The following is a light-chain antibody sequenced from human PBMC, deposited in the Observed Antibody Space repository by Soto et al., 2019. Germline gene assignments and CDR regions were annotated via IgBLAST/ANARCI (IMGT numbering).Light chain of an antibody. CDR3: QQYYSSFT. J-gene: IGKJ4*01. CDR2: GAS. V-gene: IGKV3-20*01. Sequence: PGERATLSCTASQHVTTTYIAWYQQKFGQAPRLLIYGASTRATGTPDRFTGGGFGTDFTLTISRVEPEDFAVYYCQQYYSSFTFGGGTKVDIK. CDR1: QHVTTTY.